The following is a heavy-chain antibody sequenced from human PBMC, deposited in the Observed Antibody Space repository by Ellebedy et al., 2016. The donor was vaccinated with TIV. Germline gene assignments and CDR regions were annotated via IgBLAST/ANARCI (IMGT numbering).Heavy chain of an antibody. Sequence: SETLSLTXTVSGGSIGYFYWSWIREPPGKGLEWIGFVQNSGTTYYSPSLQSRVTISIDTSKNLFSLKLTSVSAADTAMYYCARGSYSYGMDVWGQGTTVTASS. CDR1: GGSIGYFY. CDR2: VQNSGTT. CDR3: ARGSYSYGMDV. V-gene: IGHV4-59*01. J-gene: IGHJ6*02.